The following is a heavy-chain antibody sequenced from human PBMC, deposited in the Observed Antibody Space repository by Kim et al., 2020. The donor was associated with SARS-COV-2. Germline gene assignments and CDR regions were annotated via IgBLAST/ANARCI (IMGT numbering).Heavy chain of an antibody. D-gene: IGHD6-6*01. CDR1: GGTFSSYA. Sequence: SVKVSCKASGGTFSSYAISWVRQAPGQGLEWMGGIIPIFGTANYAQKFQGRVTITADESTSTAYMELSSLRSEDTAVYYCARQHLEYSSSSPLWYWGQGTLVTVSS. J-gene: IGHJ4*02. CDR2: IIPIFGTA. V-gene: IGHV1-69*13. CDR3: ARQHLEYSSSSPLWY.